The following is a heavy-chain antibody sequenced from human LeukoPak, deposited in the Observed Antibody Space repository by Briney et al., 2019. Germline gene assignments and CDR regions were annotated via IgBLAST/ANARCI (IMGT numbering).Heavy chain of an antibody. Sequence: PSETLSLTCTVSGGSISSYYWSWIRQPPGKGLEWIGYIYYSGSTNYNPSLKSRVTISVDTSKNQFSLKLSSVTAADTAAYYCARHTSIRDAFDIWGQGTMVTVSS. CDR3: ARHTSIRDAFDI. V-gene: IGHV4-59*08. J-gene: IGHJ3*02. D-gene: IGHD4-17*01. CDR2: IYYSGST. CDR1: GGSISSYY.